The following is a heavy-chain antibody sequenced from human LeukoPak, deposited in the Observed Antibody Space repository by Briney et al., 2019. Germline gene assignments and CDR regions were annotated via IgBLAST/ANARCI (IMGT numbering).Heavy chain of an antibody. Sequence: GRSLRLSCAASGFTFSSYAMHWVRQAPGKGLEWVAVISYDGSNKYYADSVKGRFTISRDNSKNTLYLQMNSLRAEDTAVYYCAKDFLRYDFWSGNFDPWGQGTLVTVSS. V-gene: IGHV3-30-3*01. J-gene: IGHJ5*02. D-gene: IGHD3-3*01. CDR2: ISYDGSNK. CDR3: AKDFLRYDFWSGNFDP. CDR1: GFTFSSYA.